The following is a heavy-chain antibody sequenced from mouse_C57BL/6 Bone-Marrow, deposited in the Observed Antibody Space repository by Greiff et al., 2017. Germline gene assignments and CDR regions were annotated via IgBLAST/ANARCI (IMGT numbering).Heavy chain of an antibody. J-gene: IGHJ3*01. CDR2: ISYDGSN. V-gene: IGHV3-6*01. CDR1: GYSITSGYY. CDR3: ARGAYYGNSAWFAY. D-gene: IGHD2-10*01. Sequence: EVQLQQSGPGLVKPSQSLSLTCSVTGYSITSGYYWNWIRQFPGNKLEWMGYISYDGSNNYNPSLKNRISITRDTSKNQFFLKLNSVTTEDTATYYCARGAYYGNSAWFAYWGQGTLVTVSA.